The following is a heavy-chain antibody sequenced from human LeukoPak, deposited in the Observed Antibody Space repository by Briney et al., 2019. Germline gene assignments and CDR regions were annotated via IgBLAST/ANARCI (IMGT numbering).Heavy chain of an antibody. Sequence: ASVKVSCKVSGYTLTELSMHWVRQAPGEGLEWMGGFDPEDDETIYAQKFQGRVTMTEDTSTDTAYMELSSLRSEDTGVYYCATFIAAAGNIGAFDIWGQGTMVTVSS. J-gene: IGHJ3*02. CDR1: GYTLTELS. CDR2: FDPEDDET. CDR3: ATFIAAAGNIGAFDI. D-gene: IGHD6-13*01. V-gene: IGHV1-24*01.